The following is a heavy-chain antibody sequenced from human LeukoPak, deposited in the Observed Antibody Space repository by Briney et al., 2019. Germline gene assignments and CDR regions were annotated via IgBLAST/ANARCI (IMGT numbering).Heavy chain of an antibody. V-gene: IGHV1-69*06. J-gene: IGHJ6*03. D-gene: IGHD4-17*01. CDR2: IIPIFGTA. CDR3: ARDGWTDLSDYDYCYYYMDV. Sequence: SVMVSCKASGGTFSSYAISWVRQAPGQGLEWMGGIIPIFGTANYAQKFQGRVTITADKSTSTAYMELSSLRSEDTAVYYCARDGWTDLSDYDYCYYYMDVWGKGTTVTVSS. CDR1: GGTFSSYA.